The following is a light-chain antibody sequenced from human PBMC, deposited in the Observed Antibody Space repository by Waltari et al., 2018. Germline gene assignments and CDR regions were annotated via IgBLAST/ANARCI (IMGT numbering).Light chain of an antibody. J-gene: IGKJ1*01. CDR1: QSVGTS. CDR2: GVS. CDR3: QHYVRLPVT. V-gene: IGKV3-20*01. Sequence: EIVLTQSPGTLSLSPGERATLSCRASQSVGTSLAWYRQQKRGQAPRLLSYGVSSRATSVSDRFSGSGFGTDFSLTISGLGPEDFAVYYCQHYVRLPVTFGQGTTVEIK.